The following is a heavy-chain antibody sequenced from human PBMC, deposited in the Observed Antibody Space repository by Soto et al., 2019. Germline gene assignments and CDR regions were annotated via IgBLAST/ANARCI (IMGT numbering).Heavy chain of an antibody. V-gene: IGHV1-18*01. CDR3: ARRGVLPDY. D-gene: IGHD3-10*01. CDR2: ISADNGVT. J-gene: IGHJ4*02. Sequence: QVQLVQSGIEVKKPGASVKVSCKASGYTFTNYGITWVRQAPGQGLEWMGWISADNGVTNYAQKLQGRVTMTTDTATSTGYMELRNLRSDDTAVYYCARRGVLPDYWGQGTLVTVSS. CDR1: GYTFTNYG.